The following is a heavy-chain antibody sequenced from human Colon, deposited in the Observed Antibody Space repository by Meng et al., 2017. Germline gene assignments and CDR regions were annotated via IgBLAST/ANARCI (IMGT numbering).Heavy chain of an antibody. CDR2: INTDTGNP. CDR3: AREPQHFDY. Sequence: ASVKVSCKASGYSITRNGMNWVRQAPGQGLEWIGWINTDTGNPAYAPGFRGRFVFSLATSVNTAYLEISSLKSEDTGVYYCAREPQHFDYWGQGTLVTVSS. V-gene: IGHV7-4-1*02. J-gene: IGHJ4*02. CDR1: GYSITRNG.